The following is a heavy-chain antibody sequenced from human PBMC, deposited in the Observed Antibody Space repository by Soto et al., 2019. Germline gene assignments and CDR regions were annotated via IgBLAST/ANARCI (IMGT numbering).Heavy chain of an antibody. CDR3: ARGAGRRFLEWTAVNCFVT. J-gene: IGHJ5*02. V-gene: IGHV4-31*03. CDR1: GGSISSGGYY. Sequence: LSLTCTVSGGSISSGGYYWSWIRQHPGKGLEWIEYIYYSGSTYYNPSLKSRVTISVDTSKNQFSLKLSSVTAADTAVYYCARGAGRRFLEWTAVNCFVTWGPGTLVTVSS. CDR2: IYYSGST. D-gene: IGHD3-3*01.